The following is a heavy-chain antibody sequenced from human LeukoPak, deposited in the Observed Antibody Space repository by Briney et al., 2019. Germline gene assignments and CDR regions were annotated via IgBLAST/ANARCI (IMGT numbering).Heavy chain of an antibody. CDR2: FDPEDGET. CDR1: GYTLTELS. D-gene: IGHD1-26*01. Sequence: ASVKVSCKVSGYTLTELSMHWVRQAPGKGLEWMGGFDPEDGETIYAQKFQGRVTMTEDTSTDTAYMELSSLRSEDTAVYYCATDSGVVGAAPFDYWGQGTLVTVSS. J-gene: IGHJ4*02. CDR3: ATDSGVVGAAPFDY. V-gene: IGHV1-24*01.